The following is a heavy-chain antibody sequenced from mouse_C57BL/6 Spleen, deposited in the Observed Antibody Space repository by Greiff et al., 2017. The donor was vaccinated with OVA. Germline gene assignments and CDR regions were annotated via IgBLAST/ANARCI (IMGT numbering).Heavy chain of an antibody. CDR2: ISYSGST. Sequence: EVQLQQSGPGMVKPSQSLSLTCTVTGYSITSGYDWHWIRHFPGNKLEWMGYISYSGSTNYNPSLKSRISITHDTSKNHFFLKLNSVTTEDTATYYCARGTPFYYAMDYWGQGTSVTVSS. CDR1: GYSITSGYD. V-gene: IGHV3-1*01. CDR3: ARGTPFYYAMDY. J-gene: IGHJ4*01.